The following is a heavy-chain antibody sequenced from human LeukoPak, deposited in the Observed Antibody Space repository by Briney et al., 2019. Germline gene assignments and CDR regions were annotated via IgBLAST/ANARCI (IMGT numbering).Heavy chain of an antibody. Sequence: GGSLRLSCAASGFSFPSHTLNWVRQAPGKGLEWVSYISSSSSTIYYADFVRGRFTISRDNAKNSLYLQMNSLRAEDTAVYYCARATYSGRERRIDYWGQGTLVTVSS. D-gene: IGHD1-26*01. V-gene: IGHV3-48*04. J-gene: IGHJ4*02. CDR3: ARATYSGRERRIDY. CDR1: GFSFPSHT. CDR2: ISSSSSTI.